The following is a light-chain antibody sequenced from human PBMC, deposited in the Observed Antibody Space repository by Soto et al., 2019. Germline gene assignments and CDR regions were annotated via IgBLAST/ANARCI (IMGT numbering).Light chain of an antibody. CDR3: QQYGSSGT. V-gene: IGKV1-5*01. CDR1: QSVRSW. Sequence: DIQMTQSPSTLSASVGDRVTITCRASQSVRSWLAWYQQKPGRAPKFLIYDASSLESGVPSRFSGSGSGTDFTLTISRLEPEDVAVYYCQQYGSSGTFGQGTKVDI. J-gene: IGKJ1*01. CDR2: DAS.